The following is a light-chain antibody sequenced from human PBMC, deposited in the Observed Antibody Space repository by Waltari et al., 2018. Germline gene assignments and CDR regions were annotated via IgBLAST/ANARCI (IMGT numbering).Light chain of an antibody. CDR3: QQRSNWPWT. J-gene: IGKJ1*01. CDR2: DAS. V-gene: IGKV3-11*01. CDR1: QSVSSY. Sequence: EIVLTQSPATLSLSPGERATLSCRASQSVSSYLAWYQQKPGQAPRLLIYDASNRATDIPARFSGSGSGTDFTFTISSLEPEDFAVYYCQQRSNWPWTFGQGTKVEIK.